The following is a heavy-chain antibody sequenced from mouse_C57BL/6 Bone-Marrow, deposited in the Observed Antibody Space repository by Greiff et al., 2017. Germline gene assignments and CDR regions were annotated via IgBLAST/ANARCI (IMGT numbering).Heavy chain of an antibody. Sequence: QVQLQQSGAELARPGASVKLSCKASGYTFTSYGISWVKQRPGQGLEWIGEIYPRSGNTYYNEKFKGKATLTADKSSSTAYMELRSLTSEDSAVYVCASDYGSSYFDYWGQGTTLTVSS. CDR2: IYPRSGNT. D-gene: IGHD1-1*01. CDR3: ASDYGSSYFDY. V-gene: IGHV1-81*01. J-gene: IGHJ2*01. CDR1: GYTFTSYG.